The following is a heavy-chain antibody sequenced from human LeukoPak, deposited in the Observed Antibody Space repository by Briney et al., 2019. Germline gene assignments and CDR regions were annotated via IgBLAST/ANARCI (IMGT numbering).Heavy chain of an antibody. Sequence: ASVKVSYKASGYTFTSYDINWVRQATGQGLEWMGWMNPNSGNTGYAQKFQGRVTMTRNTSISTAYMELSSLRSEDTAVYYCARAWSRQPQPLDYWGQGTLVTVSS. D-gene: IGHD1-1*01. J-gene: IGHJ4*02. V-gene: IGHV1-8*01. CDR2: MNPNSGNT. CDR1: GYTFTSYD. CDR3: ARAWSRQPQPLDY.